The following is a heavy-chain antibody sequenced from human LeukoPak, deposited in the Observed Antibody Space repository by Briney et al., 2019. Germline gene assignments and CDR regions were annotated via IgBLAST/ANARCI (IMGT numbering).Heavy chain of an antibody. CDR2: IYTSGST. D-gene: IGHD2-2*01. J-gene: IGHJ5*02. Sequence: SETLSLTCTVSGGSISSYYWSRIRQPAGKGLEWIGRIYTSGSTNYNPSLKSRVTMSVDTSKNQFSLKLSSVIAADTAVYYCARDVVVVPAAVWYNWFDPWGQGTLVTVSS. CDR3: ARDVVVVPAAVWYNWFDP. CDR1: GGSISSYY. V-gene: IGHV4-4*07.